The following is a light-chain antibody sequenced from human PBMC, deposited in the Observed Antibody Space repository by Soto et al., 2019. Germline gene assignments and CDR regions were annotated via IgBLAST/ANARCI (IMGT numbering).Light chain of an antibody. V-gene: IGLV3-1*01. CDR2: QDT. J-gene: IGLJ2*01. CDR1: NLGDKY. CDR3: QAWDSSAVV. Sequence: SYELTQPPSVSVSPGQTASITCSGDNLGDKYTCWYQQKPGQSPVLVIYQDTRRPSRIPERFSGSNSGNTASLTISGTQAMDEADYYCQAWDSSAVVFGGGTKLTVL.